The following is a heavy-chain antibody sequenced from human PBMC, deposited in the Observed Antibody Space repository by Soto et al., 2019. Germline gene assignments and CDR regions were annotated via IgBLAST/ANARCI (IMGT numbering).Heavy chain of an antibody. Sequence: GGSLRLSCAASGFTFSTYWMHWVRQAPGKGLVWVSRIKTDGSVTTHADSVKGRFTISRDNAKNTLYLQMHTLRAEDTAVYYCARDLGGSHDYWGRGTLVTVSS. V-gene: IGHV3-74*01. J-gene: IGHJ4*02. CDR2: IKTDGSVT. D-gene: IGHD3-16*01. CDR1: GFTFSTYW. CDR3: ARDLGGSHDY.